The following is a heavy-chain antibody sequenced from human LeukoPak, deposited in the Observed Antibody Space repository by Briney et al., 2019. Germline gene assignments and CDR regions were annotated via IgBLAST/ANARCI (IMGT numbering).Heavy chain of an antibody. CDR3: ARVVDYVWGTYPHPGYFDY. V-gene: IGHV4-59*01. J-gene: IGHJ4*02. D-gene: IGHD3-16*01. Sequence: SETLSLTCAVYGGSFSGYYWSWIRQPPGKGLEWIGYIYYSGSTNYNPSLKSRVTISVDTSKNQFSLKLSSVTAADTAVYYCARVVDYVWGTYPHPGYFDYWGQGTLVTVSS. CDR1: GGSFSGYY. CDR2: IYYSGST.